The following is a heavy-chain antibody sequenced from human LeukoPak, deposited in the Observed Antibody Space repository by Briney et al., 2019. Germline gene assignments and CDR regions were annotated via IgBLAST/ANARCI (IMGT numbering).Heavy chain of an antibody. CDR1: GGSISSSSYY. CDR3: ARRPAVTAFDY. D-gene: IGHD5-18*01. CDR2: IYYSGST. Sequence: SETLSLTSTVSGGSISSSSYYWGWIRQPPGKGLEWIGYIYYSGSTNYNPSLKSRVTISVDTSKNQFSLKLNSVTAADTAVYYCARRPAVTAFDYWGQGTLVTVSS. V-gene: IGHV4-61*05. J-gene: IGHJ4*02.